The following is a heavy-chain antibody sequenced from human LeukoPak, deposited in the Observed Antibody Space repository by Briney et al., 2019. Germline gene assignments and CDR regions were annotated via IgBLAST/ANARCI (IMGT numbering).Heavy chain of an antibody. CDR3: ARSPYYYDSSGPDAFDI. V-gene: IGHV3-21*01. Sequence: PGGSLRLSCAASGFTFSSYSMNWVRQAPGKGLEWVSSISSSSSYIYYADSVKGRFTISRDNAKNSLYLQMNSLRAEDTAVYYCARSPYYYDSSGPDAFDIWGQGTMVTVSS. D-gene: IGHD3-22*01. CDR2: ISSSSSYI. J-gene: IGHJ3*02. CDR1: GFTFSSYS.